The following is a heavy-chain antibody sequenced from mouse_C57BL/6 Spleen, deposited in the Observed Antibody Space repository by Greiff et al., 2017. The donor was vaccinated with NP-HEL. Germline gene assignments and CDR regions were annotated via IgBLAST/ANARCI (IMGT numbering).Heavy chain of an antibody. CDR2: IDPSDSYT. V-gene: IGHV1-69*01. J-gene: IGHJ3*01. CDR3: ARSDSSGYSGFAY. CDR1: GYTFTSYW. Sequence: QVQLKQSGAELVMPGASVKLSCKASGYTFTSYWMHWVKQRPGQGLEWIGEIDPSDSYTNYNQKFKGKSTLTVDKSSSTAYMQLSSLTSEDSAVYYCARSDSSGYSGFAYWGQGTLVTVSA. D-gene: IGHD3-2*02.